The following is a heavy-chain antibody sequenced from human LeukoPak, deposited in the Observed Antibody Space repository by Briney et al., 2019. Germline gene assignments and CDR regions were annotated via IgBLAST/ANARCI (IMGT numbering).Heavy chain of an antibody. D-gene: IGHD6-19*01. Sequence: GGSLRLSCAASGFIFSDFDMSWVRQAPGKGLEWVSAISHSGRSTYYADSVKGRFTISRDDSKNTLYLEMNSLRADDTAVYYCAKAVAVALDYWGQGTLVTVSS. V-gene: IGHV3-23*01. CDR1: GFIFSDFD. CDR2: ISHSGRST. J-gene: IGHJ4*02. CDR3: AKAVAVALDY.